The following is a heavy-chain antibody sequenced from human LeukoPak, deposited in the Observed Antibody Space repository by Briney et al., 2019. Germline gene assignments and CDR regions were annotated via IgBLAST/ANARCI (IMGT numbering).Heavy chain of an antibody. V-gene: IGHV4-59*01. J-gene: IGHJ3*02. D-gene: IGHD1-26*01. CDR1: GGSISSYY. CDR3: ARDHKWEVGTFDI. Sequence: SETLSLTCTVSGGSISSYYWSWIRPPPGKGLEWVGYIYYSGSTNYNPSLKCRVTISVDTSKNQFSLNLSSVSAADTAVYYCARDHKWEVGTFDIWGQGTMVTVSS. CDR2: IYYSGST.